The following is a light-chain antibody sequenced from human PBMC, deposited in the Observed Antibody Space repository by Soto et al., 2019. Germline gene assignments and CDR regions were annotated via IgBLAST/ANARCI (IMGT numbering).Light chain of an antibody. V-gene: IGLV4-69*01. Sequence: QSVLTQSPSASASLGASVKLTCTLSSGHSNYAIAWHQQQSEKGPRYLMKLNSDGSHSKGDGIPDRFSGSSSGAERYLTISSLQSEDEADYYCQTWGSGIVVFGGGTNSPS. J-gene: IGLJ2*01. CDR3: QTWGSGIVV. CDR1: SGHSNYA. CDR2: LNSDGSH.